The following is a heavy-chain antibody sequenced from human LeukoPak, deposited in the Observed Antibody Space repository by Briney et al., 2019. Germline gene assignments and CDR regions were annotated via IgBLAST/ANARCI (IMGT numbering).Heavy chain of an antibody. Sequence: SETLSLTCTVSGGSMRSYYWSWIRQPPGKGLEWIGYIYYSGSTTYNPSLKSRVTISVDTSKNQFSLKLSSVTAADTAVYYCARAHSSGWPHMFDPWGQGPWSPSPQ. D-gene: IGHD6-19*01. J-gene: IGHJ5*02. CDR2: IYYSGST. CDR3: ARAHSSGWPHMFDP. CDR1: GGSMRSYY. V-gene: IGHV4-59*01.